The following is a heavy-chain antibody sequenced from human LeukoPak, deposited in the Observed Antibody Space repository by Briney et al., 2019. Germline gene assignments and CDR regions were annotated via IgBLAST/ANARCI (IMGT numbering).Heavy chain of an antibody. CDR1: GFTVSSNY. CDR3: ARDFFSRDSSGYPYYYGMDV. J-gene: IGHJ6*02. Sequence: GGSLRLSCAASGFTVSSNYMSWVRQAPGKGLEWVSVIYSGGSTYYADSVKGRFTISRDNSKNTLYLQMNSLRAEDTAVYYCARDFFSRDSSGYPYYYGMDVWGQGTTVTVSS. V-gene: IGHV3-53*01. D-gene: IGHD3-22*01. CDR2: IYSGGST.